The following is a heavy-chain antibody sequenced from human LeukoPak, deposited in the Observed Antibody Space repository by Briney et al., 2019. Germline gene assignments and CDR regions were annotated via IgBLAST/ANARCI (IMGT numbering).Heavy chain of an antibody. Sequence: SGGSLRLSCAASGFTFSSYWMSWVRQAPGTGLEWVANIKQDGSEKYYVDSVKGRFTISRDNAKNSLYLQMNSLRAEDTAVYYCARIRAPTTVTYLYYYYYYMDVWGKGTTVTVSS. J-gene: IGHJ6*03. D-gene: IGHD4-17*01. CDR3: ARIRAPTTVTYLYYYYYYMDV. CDR1: GFTFSSYW. V-gene: IGHV3-7*01. CDR2: IKQDGSEK.